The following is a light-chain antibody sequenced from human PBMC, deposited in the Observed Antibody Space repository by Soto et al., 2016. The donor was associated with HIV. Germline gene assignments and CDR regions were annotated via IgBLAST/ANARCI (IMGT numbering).Light chain of an antibody. J-gene: IGLJ1*01. CDR2: QDT. CDR1: KLGDKY. V-gene: IGLV3-1*01. Sequence: SYELTQPPSVSVSPGQIANITCSGDKLGDKYACWYQQKPGQSPVLVICQDTKRPSRIPERFSGSNSGNTATLTISGTQAMDEADYYCQAWDSSTGVFGTGTKVTV. CDR3: QAWDSSTGV.